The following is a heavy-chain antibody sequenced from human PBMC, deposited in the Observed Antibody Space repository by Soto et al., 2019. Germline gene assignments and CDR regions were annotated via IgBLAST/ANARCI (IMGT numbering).Heavy chain of an antibody. D-gene: IGHD3-16*01. Sequence: QVQLVESGGGVVQPGRSLRLSCAASEIIFSGYGMHWVRQAPGTGLEWVAVIRFAASNKHYADSVKSRFTISRDNSKNTLYLQMDSLRAADTAVYYSAGDGVGGKVCFGYLDYWGQGALVTVSS. CDR1: EIIFSGYG. CDR3: AGDGVGGKVCFGYLDY. CDR2: IRFAASNK. J-gene: IGHJ4*02. V-gene: IGHV3-33*01.